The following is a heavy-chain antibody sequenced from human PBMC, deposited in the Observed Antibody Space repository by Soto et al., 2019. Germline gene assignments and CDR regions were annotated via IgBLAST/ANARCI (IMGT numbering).Heavy chain of an antibody. Sequence: ASVKVSCQASGYTITSYAMHWVRQAPGQRLEWMGWINAGNGNTKYSQKFQGRVTITRDTSASTAYMELSSLRSEDTAVYYCGRGPLSSSGYFEYFQHWGQGTLVTVSS. V-gene: IGHV1-3*01. D-gene: IGHD3-22*01. CDR1: GYTITSYA. CDR2: INAGNGNT. CDR3: GRGPLSSSGYFEYFQH. J-gene: IGHJ1*01.